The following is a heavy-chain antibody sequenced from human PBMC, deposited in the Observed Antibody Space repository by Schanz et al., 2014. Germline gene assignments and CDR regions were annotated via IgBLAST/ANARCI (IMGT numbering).Heavy chain of an antibody. V-gene: IGHV1-18*01. CDR3: ARDNLVSSSWYNYYGMDV. J-gene: IGHJ6*02. D-gene: IGHD6-13*01. CDR1: GYTFSRYD. CDR2: ISAYNGNT. Sequence: QVQLVQSGAEVKKPGSSVKVSCKASGYTFSRYDINWVRQAPGQGLEWMGWISAYNGNTNYAQKLQGRVTMTTDTSTSTAYMELRSLRSDDTAVYYCARDNLVSSSWYNYYGMDVWGQGTTV.